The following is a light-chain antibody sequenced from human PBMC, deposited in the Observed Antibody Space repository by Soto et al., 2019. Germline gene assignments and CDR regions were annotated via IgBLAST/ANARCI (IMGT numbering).Light chain of an antibody. V-gene: IGLV1-47*01. CDR1: SSNIGTNY. CDR3: ASWYDSMSAYV. Sequence: QSVLTQPPSASGTPGQRVTISCSGSSSNIGTNYVYYYQQLPGTAPKLLIYRNNQRPSGVPDRFSGSKSGTSASLAISGRRSEDEDDYYCASWYDSMSAYVFGTGTKVTVL. CDR2: RNN. J-gene: IGLJ1*01.